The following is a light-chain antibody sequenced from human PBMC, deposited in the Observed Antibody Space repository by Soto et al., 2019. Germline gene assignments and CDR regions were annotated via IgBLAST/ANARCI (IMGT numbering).Light chain of an antibody. J-gene: IGKJ2*01. CDR2: AAS. CDR1: QSISSY. V-gene: IGKV1-39*01. CDR3: QQYNSYLYT. Sequence: DIQMTQSPSSLSASVGDRVTITCRASQSISSYLNWYQQKPVKAPKLLIYAASSLQSGVPSRFSGSGSGTEFTLTISSLQPDDFATYYCQQYNSYLYTFGQGTKVDIK.